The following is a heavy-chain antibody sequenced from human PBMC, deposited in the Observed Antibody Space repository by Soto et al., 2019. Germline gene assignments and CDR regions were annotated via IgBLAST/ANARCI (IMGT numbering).Heavy chain of an antibody. D-gene: IGHD2-15*01. CDR1: GGSISSYY. Sequence: SETLSLTCTVSGGSISSYYWSWIRQPPGKGLEWIGYIYYSGSTNYNPSLKIRVTISVDTSKNQFSLKLSSVTAADTAVYYCARSRGWDCSGGSCYSYYYYYMDVWGKGTTVTVSS. CDR2: IYYSGST. CDR3: ARSRGWDCSGGSCYSYYYYYMDV. V-gene: IGHV4-59*08. J-gene: IGHJ6*03.